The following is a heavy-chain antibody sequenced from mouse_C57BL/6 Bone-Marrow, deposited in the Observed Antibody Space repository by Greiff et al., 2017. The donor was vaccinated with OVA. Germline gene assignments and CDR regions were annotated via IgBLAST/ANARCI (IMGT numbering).Heavy chain of an antibody. CDR3: ARDGALLWLRRWYFDV. V-gene: IGHV5-4*01. Sequence: EVQVVESGGGLVKPGGSLKLSCAASGFTFSSYAMSWFRQTPEKRLEWVATISDGGSYTYSPDNVKGRFTISRDNAKNNLYLQMSHLKSEDTAMYYCARDGALLWLRRWYFDVWGTGTTVTVSS. CDR1: GFTFSSYA. J-gene: IGHJ1*03. D-gene: IGHD2-2*01. CDR2: ISDGGSYT.